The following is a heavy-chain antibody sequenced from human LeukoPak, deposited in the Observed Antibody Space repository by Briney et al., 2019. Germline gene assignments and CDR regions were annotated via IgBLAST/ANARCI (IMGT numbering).Heavy chain of an antibody. Sequence: GGSLRLSCAASGFTFSSYGMHWVRQAPGKERVGVAVISYDGSNKYYADSVKGRFTISRDNSKNTLYLQMNSLRAEDTAVYYCAKAGVVVASLPGRSAFDIWGQGTMVTVSS. V-gene: IGHV3-30*18. CDR3: AKAGVVVASLPGRSAFDI. J-gene: IGHJ3*02. CDR1: GFTFSSYG. D-gene: IGHD2-15*01. CDR2: ISYDGSNK.